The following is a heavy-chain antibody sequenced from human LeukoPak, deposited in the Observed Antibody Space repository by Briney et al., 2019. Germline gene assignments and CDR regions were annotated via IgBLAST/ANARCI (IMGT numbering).Heavy chain of an antibody. V-gene: IGHV3-23*01. CDR3: AKRYF. CDR1: GFTFSSFA. Sequence: PGGSLTLSCAASGFTFSSFAMNWVRQAPGKGLEWVSSISGSGGTTYYAGSVKGRFTISRDNSKNPLFLQMNSLRADDTAIYYCAKRYFWGQGSLVTASS. CDR2: ISGSGGTT. J-gene: IGHJ4*02.